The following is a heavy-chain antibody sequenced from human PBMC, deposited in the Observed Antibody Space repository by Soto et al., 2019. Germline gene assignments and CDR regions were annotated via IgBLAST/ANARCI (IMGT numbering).Heavy chain of an antibody. D-gene: IGHD3-22*01. CDR3: AREVITMIGSDNWFDP. V-gene: IGHV1-2*02. J-gene: IGHJ5*02. CDR2: INPNSGGT. CDR1: GYTFTGYY. Sequence: GASVKVSCKASGYTFTGYYMHWVRQAPGQGLEWMGWINPNSGGTNYAQKFQGRVTMTRDKSISTAYMELSRLRSDYTAVYYCAREVITMIGSDNWFDPWGQGTLVTVSS.